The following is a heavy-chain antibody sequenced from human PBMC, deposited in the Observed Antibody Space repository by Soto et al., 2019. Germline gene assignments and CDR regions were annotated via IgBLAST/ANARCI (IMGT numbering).Heavy chain of an antibody. J-gene: IGHJ5*02. V-gene: IGHV1-2*02. CDR1: GYSFTAYY. CDR3: ARVKYGNLRPPTSQFDP. Sequence: ASVKVSCEGSGYSFTAYYIHWVRQAPGQGPEWMAWINPDTGATYSAPKFQGRVTVTSDTSISTASMELSNLTSDETAVYYCARVKYGNLRPPTSQFDPWGQGTMVTV. CDR2: INPDTGAT. D-gene: IGHD3-10*01.